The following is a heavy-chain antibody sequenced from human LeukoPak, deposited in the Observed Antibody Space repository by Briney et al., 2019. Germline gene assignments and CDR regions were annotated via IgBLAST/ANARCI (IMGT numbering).Heavy chain of an antibody. CDR3: AKDGDYGSSWAFDY. D-gene: IGHD6-13*01. CDR1: GFTFTNYG. CDR2: ISYDGTIR. V-gene: IGHV3-30*18. Sequence: GGSLRLSCAASGFTFTNYGMHWVRRAPGKGLEGVAVISYDGTIRYYADSVKGRFTISRDNSKNTLYLQMNSLRAEDTAVYYCAKDGDYGSSWAFDYWGQGTLVTVSS. J-gene: IGHJ4*02.